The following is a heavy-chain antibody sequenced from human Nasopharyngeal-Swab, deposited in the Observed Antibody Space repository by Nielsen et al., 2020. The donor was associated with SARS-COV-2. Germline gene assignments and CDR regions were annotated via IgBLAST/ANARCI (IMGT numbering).Heavy chain of an antibody. CDR3: ARGYSSGWYPFDY. CDR1: GGSISSSSYY. J-gene: IGHJ4*02. D-gene: IGHD6-19*01. Sequence: GSLRLSCTVSGGSISSSSYYWGWIRQPPGKGLEWIGIIYYSGSTYYNPSLKSRVTISVDTSKNQSSLKLSSVTAADTAVYYCARGYSSGWYPFDYWGQGTLVTVSS. V-gene: IGHV4-39*07. CDR2: IYYSGST.